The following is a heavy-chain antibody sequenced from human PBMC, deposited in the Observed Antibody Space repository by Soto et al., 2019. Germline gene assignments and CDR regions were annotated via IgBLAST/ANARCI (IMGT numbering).Heavy chain of an antibody. D-gene: IGHD3-22*01. CDR1: GGSISSGGYY. CDR3: ARDSSGWEGIGY. J-gene: IGHJ4*02. CDR2: IYYSGST. V-gene: IGHV4-31*03. Sequence: QVQLQESGPGLVKPSQTLSLTCTVSGGSISSGGYYWSWIRQHPGKGLEWIGCIYYSGSTYYNPSLKSRVTISVDTSKNQFSQKLSSVTAADTAVYYCARDSSGWEGIGYWGQGTLVTVSS.